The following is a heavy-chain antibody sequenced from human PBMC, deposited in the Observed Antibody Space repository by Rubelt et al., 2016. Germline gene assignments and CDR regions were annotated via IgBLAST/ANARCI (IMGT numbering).Heavy chain of an antibody. V-gene: IGHV3-7*01. CDR1: GSTFRSYG. D-gene: IGHD3-10*01. CDR3: AKAQEFDM. Sequence: VHLVESGGGVVQPGGSLRLSCAASGSTFRSYGMHWVRQAPGKGLEWVANINQGGSSKNLLDSVKGRLTISRDNAKNLRVLQMNSLRVEDTAVYYCAKAQEFDMWGQGTMVTVSS. CDR2: INQGGSSK. J-gene: IGHJ3*02.